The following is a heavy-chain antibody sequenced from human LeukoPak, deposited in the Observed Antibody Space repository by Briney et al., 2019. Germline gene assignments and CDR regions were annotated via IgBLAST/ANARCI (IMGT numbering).Heavy chain of an antibody. CDR1: GFTFSSYW. Sequence: GGSLRLSCAASGFTFSSYWMSWVRQAPGKGLEWVANIKQDGSEKYYVDSVKGRFTLSRDNAKNSLYLQMNSLRAEDTAVYYCARELGYGWFDPWGQGTLVTVSS. CDR2: IKQDGSEK. CDR3: ARELGYGWFDP. D-gene: IGHD3-16*01. J-gene: IGHJ5*02. V-gene: IGHV3-7*01.